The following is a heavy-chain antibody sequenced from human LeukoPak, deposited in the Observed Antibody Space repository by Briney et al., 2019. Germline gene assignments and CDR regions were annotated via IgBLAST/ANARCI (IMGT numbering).Heavy chain of an antibody. D-gene: IGHD5-18*01. CDR3: ARATAADTAMIYFDY. CDR1: GFTFSDYY. V-gene: IGHV3-11*01. CDR2: ISSSGNII. Sequence: PGGSLRLSCAASGFTFSDYYMSWIRQAPGKGLEWVSYISSSGNIIYSADSVKGRFTISRDNAKNSLYLQINSLRAGDTAVYYCARATAADTAMIYFDYWGQGTLVTVSS. J-gene: IGHJ4*02.